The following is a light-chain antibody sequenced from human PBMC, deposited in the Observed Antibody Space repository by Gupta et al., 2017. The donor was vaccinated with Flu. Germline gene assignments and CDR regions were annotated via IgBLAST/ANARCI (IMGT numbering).Light chain of an antibody. J-gene: IGLJ1*01. CDR3: SSYTSSSTYV. CDR2: EVS. CDR1: SSDVGGYNY. V-gene: IGLV2-14*01. Sequence: QSALTQPASVSGSPGHSITIYCTGTSSDVGGYNYVSWYQQHPGKAPKLMIYEVSNRPSGVSNRFSGSKSGNTASLTISGLQAEDEADYYCSSYTSSSTYVFGTGTKVTVL.